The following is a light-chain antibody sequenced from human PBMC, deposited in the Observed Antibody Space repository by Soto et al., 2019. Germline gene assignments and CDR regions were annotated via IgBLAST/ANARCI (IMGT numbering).Light chain of an antibody. J-gene: IGKJ1*01. V-gene: IGKV1-5*01. Sequence: DIQMTQSPSTLSASVGDRVTITCRASQSINIWLAWYQQKPGKAPKVLIYDASSLKSGVPSRFSGSGSGTEFTLTISNLQPDDFATYYCQQYKSYSWTFGQGTKVDIK. CDR2: DAS. CDR1: QSINIW. CDR3: QQYKSYSWT.